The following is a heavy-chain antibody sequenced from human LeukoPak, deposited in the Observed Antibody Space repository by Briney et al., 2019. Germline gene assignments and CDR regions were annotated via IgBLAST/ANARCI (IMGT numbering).Heavy chain of an antibody. Sequence: GASVKVSCKASGYTFISYAMNWVRQAPGQGLEWMGWINTNTGNPTYAQGFTGRFVFSLDTSVRTTYLRISSLKAEDTAVYYCARDLTPRIAVVGGSDWDAFDIWGQGTMVTVSS. J-gene: IGHJ3*02. V-gene: IGHV7-4-1*02. CDR3: ARDLTPRIAVVGGSDWDAFDI. CDR2: INTNTGNP. CDR1: GYTFISYA. D-gene: IGHD6-19*01.